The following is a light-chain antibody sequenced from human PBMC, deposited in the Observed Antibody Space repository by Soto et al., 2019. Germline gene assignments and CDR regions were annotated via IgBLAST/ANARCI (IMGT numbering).Light chain of an antibody. CDR1: QSVTSSY. J-gene: IGKJ4*01. V-gene: IGKV3-20*01. Sequence: ELVFTQFPGNLSLSPGARATLSCRASQSVTSSYLAWYQQKPGQAPRLLIYAASSRATGIPDRFSGSGSGTEFTLTISRLEPEDFAVDDCQQYGYSATFGGGTKVDI. CDR3: QQYGYSAT. CDR2: AAS.